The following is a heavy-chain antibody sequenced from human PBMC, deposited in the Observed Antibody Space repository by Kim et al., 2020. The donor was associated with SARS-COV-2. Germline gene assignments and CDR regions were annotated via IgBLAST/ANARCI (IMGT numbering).Heavy chain of an antibody. CDR2: INHSGST. J-gene: IGHJ3*02. V-gene: IGHV4-34*01. CDR3: ARGQRSGWSGYYIGSRGGCAFDI. D-gene: IGHD3-3*01. CDR1: GGSFSGYY. Sequence: SETLSLTCAVYGGSFSGYYWSWIRQPPGKGLEWIGEINHSGSTNYNPSLKSRVTISVDTSKNQFSLKLSSVTAADTAVYYCARGQRSGWSGYYIGSRGGCAFDIWGQGTMVTVSS.